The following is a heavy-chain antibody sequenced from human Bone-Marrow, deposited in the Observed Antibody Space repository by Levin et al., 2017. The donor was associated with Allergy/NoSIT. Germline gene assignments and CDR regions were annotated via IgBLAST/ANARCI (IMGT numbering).Heavy chain of an antibody. CDR1: GFTFSSYG. Sequence: PGGSLRLSCAASGFTFSSYGMHWVRQAPGKGLEWVAVIWYDGSNKYYADSVKGRFTISRDNSKNTLYLQMNSLRAEDTAVYYCARAKSSGWYIPYYYYGMDVWGQGTTVTVSS. V-gene: IGHV3-33*01. J-gene: IGHJ6*02. D-gene: IGHD6-19*01. CDR3: ARAKSSGWYIPYYYYGMDV. CDR2: IWYDGSNK.